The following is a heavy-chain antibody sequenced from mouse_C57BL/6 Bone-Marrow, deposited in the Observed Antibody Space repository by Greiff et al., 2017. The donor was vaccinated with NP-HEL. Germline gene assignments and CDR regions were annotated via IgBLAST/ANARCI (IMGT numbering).Heavy chain of an antibody. D-gene: IGHD2-4*01. CDR3: ARTVYYDYGGFAY. CDR2: ISSGSSTI. CDR1: GFTFSDYG. V-gene: IGHV5-17*01. J-gene: IGHJ3*01. Sequence: DVMLVESGGGLVKPGGSLKLSCAASGFTFSDYGMHWVRQAPEKGLEWVAYISSGSSTIYYADTVKGRFTISRDNAKNTLFLQMTSLRSEDTAMYYCARTVYYDYGGFAYWGQGTLVTVSA.